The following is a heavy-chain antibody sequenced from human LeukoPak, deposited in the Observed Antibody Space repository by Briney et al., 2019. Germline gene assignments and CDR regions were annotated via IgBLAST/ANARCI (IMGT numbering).Heavy chain of an antibody. Sequence: GGSLRLSCSASGFTFSSYAMHWVRQAPGKGLEYVSAISSNGGSTYYADSVKGRFTISRDNSKNTLYLQMSSLRAEDTAVYYRVKDGVDTAVAGKVWYFDLWGRGTLVTVSS. J-gene: IGHJ2*01. V-gene: IGHV3-64D*06. CDR2: ISSNGGST. CDR1: GFTFSSYA. CDR3: VKDGVDTAVAGKVWYFDL. D-gene: IGHD6-19*01.